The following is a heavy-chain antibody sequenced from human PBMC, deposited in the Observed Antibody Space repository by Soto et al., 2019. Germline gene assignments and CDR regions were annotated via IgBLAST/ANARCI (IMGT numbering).Heavy chain of an antibody. Sequence: GGSLRLSCAASGFTFSSYGMHWVRQAPGKGLEWVAVISYDGSNKYYADSVKGRFTISRDNSKNTLYLQMNSLRAEDTAVYYCAKDQGRESGDYWGQGTLVTVSS. CDR3: AKDQGRESGDY. V-gene: IGHV3-30*18. J-gene: IGHJ4*02. D-gene: IGHD6-25*01. CDR1: GFTFSSYG. CDR2: ISYDGSNK.